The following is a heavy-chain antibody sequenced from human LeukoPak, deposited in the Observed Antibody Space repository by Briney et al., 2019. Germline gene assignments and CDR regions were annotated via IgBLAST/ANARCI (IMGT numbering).Heavy chain of an antibody. CDR3: ARNWIRYFDWSYYFDY. D-gene: IGHD3-9*01. J-gene: IGHJ4*02. V-gene: IGHV3-74*01. Sequence: GGSLRLSCAASGFTFSNYWMHWVRQAPGKGLVWVSRINSDGSNTNYADSVKGRFTISRDNAKNTLYLQMNSLRAEDTAVYYCARNWIRYFDWSYYFDYWGQGTLVTVSS. CDR2: INSDGSNT. CDR1: GFTFSNYW.